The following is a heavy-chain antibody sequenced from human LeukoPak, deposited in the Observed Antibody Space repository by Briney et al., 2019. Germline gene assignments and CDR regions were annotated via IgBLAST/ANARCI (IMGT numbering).Heavy chain of an antibody. V-gene: IGHV4-59*08. CDR3: ARHEWGYYDSSPLDY. Sequence: PSETLSLTCTVSGGSISSYYWSWIRQPPGKGLEWIGYIYYSGSTNYNPSLKSRVTISVDTSKNQFSLKLSSVTAADTAVYYCARHEWGYYDSSPLDYWGQGTLVTVSS. D-gene: IGHD3-22*01. J-gene: IGHJ4*02. CDR1: GGSISSYY. CDR2: IYYSGST.